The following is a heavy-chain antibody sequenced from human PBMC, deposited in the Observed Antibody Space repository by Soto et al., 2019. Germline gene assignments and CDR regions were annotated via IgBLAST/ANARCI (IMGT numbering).Heavy chain of an antibody. CDR3: ARDLGLRYFDWSSSAFDI. CDR2: LDQGGGEK. V-gene: IGHV3-7*01. CDR1: XFXXXDXW. Sequence: LRLXCAASXFXXXDXWMAWVRXAPEKGQEKEASLDQGGGEKHYVDSVKGRFTISRDNSKNSLYLQMNSLRAEDTAVYYCARDLGLRYFDWSSSAFDIWGQGTMVTVSS. D-gene: IGHD3-9*01. J-gene: IGHJ3*02.